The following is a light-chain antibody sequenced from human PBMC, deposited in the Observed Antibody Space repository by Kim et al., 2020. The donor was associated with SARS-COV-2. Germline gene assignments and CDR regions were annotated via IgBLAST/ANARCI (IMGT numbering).Light chain of an antibody. CDR3: SSYTTCNTWV. Sequence: GQSITISCSRTGSDICGYNYVPWYQQYADKAPKLIIHDVSDRPSGVSDRFSGSKSANTASLTISSLQAEDEAEYHCSSYTTCNTWVFGGGTKLTVL. CDR1: GSDICGYNY. V-gene: IGLV2-14*03. CDR2: DVS. J-gene: IGLJ3*02.